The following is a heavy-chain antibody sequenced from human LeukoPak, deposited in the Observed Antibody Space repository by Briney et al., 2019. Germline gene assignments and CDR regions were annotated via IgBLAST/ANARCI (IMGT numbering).Heavy chain of an antibody. CDR3: ARRPIAVDDTIDDAFDI. Sequence: GESLKISCKGSGYSFTSYWIGWVRQMPGKGLEWMGIIYPGGSDTRYSPSFQGQVTISADKSISTAYLQWSSLKASDTAMHYCARRPIAVDDTIDDAFDIWGQGTMVTVSS. CDR1: GYSFTSYW. CDR2: IYPGGSDT. V-gene: IGHV5-51*01. D-gene: IGHD6-19*01. J-gene: IGHJ3*02.